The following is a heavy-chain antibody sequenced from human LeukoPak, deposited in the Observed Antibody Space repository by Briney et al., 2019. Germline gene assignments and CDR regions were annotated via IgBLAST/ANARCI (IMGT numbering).Heavy chain of an antibody. D-gene: IGHD6-13*01. V-gene: IGHV3-30*02. J-gene: IGHJ3*02. CDR2: IRYDGSNK. CDR1: GFTFSSYG. CDR3: AKPAGIAAAADDAFDI. Sequence: GGCLRLSCAASGFTFSSYGMHWVRQAPGKGLEWVTFIRYDGSNKYYADSVKRQFTISRDNSKNTLYLQMNSLRAEDTAVYYCAKPAGIAAAADDAFDIWGQGTMVTVSS.